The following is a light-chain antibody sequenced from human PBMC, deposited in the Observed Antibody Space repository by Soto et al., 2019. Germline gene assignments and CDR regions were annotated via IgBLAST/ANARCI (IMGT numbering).Light chain of an antibody. Sequence: DIQMTQSPSTLPASVGDRVTITCRASQNINNWLAWYQQKPGKGPSLLIYKASNLESGVSSRFSGSGSGTEFTLTISSLQPDDIGTYYCQQSYNSPLTFGGGTKVEVK. CDR3: QQSYNSPLT. CDR1: QNINNW. CDR2: KAS. J-gene: IGKJ4*01. V-gene: IGKV1-5*03.